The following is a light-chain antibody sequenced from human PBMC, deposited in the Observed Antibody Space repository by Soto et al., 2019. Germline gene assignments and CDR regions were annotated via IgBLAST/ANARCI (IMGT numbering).Light chain of an antibody. CDR2: GAS. CDR1: QSVSSN. V-gene: IGKV3-15*01. CDR3: QQYDNWPIT. J-gene: IGKJ5*01. Sequence: EIVRTQSPATLSVSAGERATLSCRASQSVSSNLAWYQQKPGQAPRLLIYGASTRATGLPARFSGSGSGTEFTLIIGSLLSEDSAVYHCQQYDNWPITFGQGTRLEIK.